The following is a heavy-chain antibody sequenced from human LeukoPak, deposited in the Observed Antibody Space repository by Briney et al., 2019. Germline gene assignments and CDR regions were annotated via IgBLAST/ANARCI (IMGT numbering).Heavy chain of an antibody. V-gene: IGHV1-46*01. CDR1: GYTFTGYY. Sequence: ASVKVSCKASGYTFTGYYMHWVRQAPGQGLEWMGWINPSGGSTSYAQKFQGRVTMTRDTSTSTVYMELSSLRSEDTAVYYCARDRGGYSPYSSLLNWFDPWGQGTLVTVSS. CDR3: ARDRGGYSPYSSLLNWFDP. D-gene: IGHD3-22*01. CDR2: INPSGGST. J-gene: IGHJ5*02.